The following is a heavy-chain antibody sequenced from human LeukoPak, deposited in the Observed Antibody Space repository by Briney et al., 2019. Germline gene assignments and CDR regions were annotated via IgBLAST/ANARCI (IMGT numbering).Heavy chain of an antibody. CDR3: AKLGGQELHNYYVAV. V-gene: IGHV3-21*04. J-gene: IGHJ6*03. CDR2: ISSSSSYI. D-gene: IGHD3-16*01. Sequence: GGSLRLSCAASGFTFSNYDMHWVRQAPGKGLEWVSAISSSSSYIYYADSIKGRFTISRDNAENSLYLQMNSLRAEDTAVYYCAKLGGQELHNYYVAVCGKGTTVAVSS. CDR1: GFTFSNYD.